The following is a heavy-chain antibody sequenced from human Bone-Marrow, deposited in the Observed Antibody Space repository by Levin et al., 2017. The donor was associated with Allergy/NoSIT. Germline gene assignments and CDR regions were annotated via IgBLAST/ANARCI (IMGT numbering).Heavy chain of an antibody. CDR3: TRDETVWRH. D-gene: IGHD3-16*01. Sequence: GESLKISCAGSGFNFSNHWMAWVRQAPGKGLEWVANIDQGGRGKYYADSVKGRFFISRDNAKNSFYLEMNSLTAEDTAMYYCTRDETVWRHWGQGTLVIVSS. J-gene: IGHJ4*02. CDR2: IDQGGRGK. CDR1: GFNFSNHW. V-gene: IGHV3-7*04.